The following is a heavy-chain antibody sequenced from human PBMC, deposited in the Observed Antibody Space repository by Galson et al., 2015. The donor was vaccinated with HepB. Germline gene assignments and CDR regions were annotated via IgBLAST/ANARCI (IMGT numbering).Heavy chain of an antibody. CDR3: ARSAKATDDAFDI. V-gene: IGHV2-5*01. J-gene: IGHJ3*02. CDR2: IYWNDDK. Sequence: PALVKPTQTLTLTCNFSDLSLTTTGVGVGWIRQPPGKALEWLALIYWNDDKRYSPSLKRRLTLTKDTSKNQVVLTMTNMDPVDTGTYYCARSAKATDDAFDIWGQGTMVTVSS. CDR1: DLSLTTTGVG.